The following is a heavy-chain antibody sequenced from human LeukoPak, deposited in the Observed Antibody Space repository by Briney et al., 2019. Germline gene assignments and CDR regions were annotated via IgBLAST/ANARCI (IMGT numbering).Heavy chain of an antibody. Sequence: SETLSLTCTVSGGSISSYYWSWIRQPPGKGLEWIGYIYYSGSTNYNPSLKSRVTISVDTSKNQFSLKLSSVTAADTAVYYCARDQIGYCSSTSCRNWFDPWGRGTLVTVSS. CDR3: ARDQIGYCSSTSCRNWFDP. J-gene: IGHJ5*02. CDR1: GGSISSYY. D-gene: IGHD2-2*01. CDR2: IYYSGST. V-gene: IGHV4-59*01.